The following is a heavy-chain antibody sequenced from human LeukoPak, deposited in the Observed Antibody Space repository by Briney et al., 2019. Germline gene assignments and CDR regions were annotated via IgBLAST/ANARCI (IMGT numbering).Heavy chain of an antibody. CDR2: INSDGSST. Sequence: GGSLRLSCAASGFTFSSYWMHWVRQASGKGLVWVSRINSDGSSTSYADSVKGRFTISRDNAKNTLYLQMNSLRAEDTAVYYCARDRYYGSYGMDVWGQGTTVTVSS. D-gene: IGHD3-10*01. CDR3: ARDRYYGSYGMDV. V-gene: IGHV3-74*01. CDR1: GFTFSSYW. J-gene: IGHJ6*02.